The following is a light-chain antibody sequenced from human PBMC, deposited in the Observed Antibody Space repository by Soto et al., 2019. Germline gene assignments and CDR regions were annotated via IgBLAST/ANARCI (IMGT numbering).Light chain of an antibody. CDR2: DAS. CDR1: QSVSSN. J-gene: IGKJ5*01. CDR3: QQRSNWREVP. Sequence: EIVMTQSPATLSVSPGERATLSCRASQSVSSNLAWYQQKPGQAPRLLIFDASTRATGISPRFSGSGSGTEFTLTISSLQSEDFAVYYCQQRSNWREVPVGQGTRLQ. V-gene: IGKV3-15*01.